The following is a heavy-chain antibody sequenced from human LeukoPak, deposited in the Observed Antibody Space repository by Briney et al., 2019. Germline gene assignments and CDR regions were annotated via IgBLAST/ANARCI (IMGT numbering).Heavy chain of an antibody. V-gene: IGHV4-34*01. J-gene: IGHJ4*02. CDR3: ARDRGGDATDY. CDR1: GGSISSYY. CDR2: INHSGST. Sequence: SETLSLTCTVSGGSISSYYWSWIRQPPGKGLEWIGEINHSGSTNYNPSLKSRVTISVDTSKNQFSLKLSSVTAADTAVYYCARDRGGDATDYWGQGTLVTVSS.